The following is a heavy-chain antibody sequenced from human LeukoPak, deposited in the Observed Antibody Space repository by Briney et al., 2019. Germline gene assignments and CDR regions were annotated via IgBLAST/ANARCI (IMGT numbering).Heavy chain of an antibody. J-gene: IGHJ4*02. CDR2: INPSGGST. Sequence: GASVNVSCKASGYTFTSYYMHWVPQAPGQGLEWMGIINPSGGSTTYAQKFQGRVTMTRDMSTSTVYMELSSLRSEDTAVYYCAREVIVGGPYGDLDYWGQGTLVTVSS. V-gene: IGHV1-46*01. CDR3: AREVIVGGPYGDLDY. D-gene: IGHD4-17*01. CDR1: GYTFTSYY.